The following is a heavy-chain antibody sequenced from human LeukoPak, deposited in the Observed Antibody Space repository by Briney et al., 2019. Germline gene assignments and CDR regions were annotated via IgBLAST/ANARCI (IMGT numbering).Heavy chain of an antibody. D-gene: IGHD2-2*03. CDR2: IKQDGSEK. CDR1: GFTFSSYW. J-gene: IGHJ6*02. CDR3: ARGVTGYCSSTSCRGYYGMDV. V-gene: IGHV3-7*03. Sequence: AGGSLRLSCAASGFTFSSYWMNWARQAPGKGLEWVANIKQDGSEKYYVDSVKGRFTISRDNAKNSLYLQMNSLRAEDTAVYYCARGVTGYCSSTSCRGYYGMDVWGQGTTVTVSS.